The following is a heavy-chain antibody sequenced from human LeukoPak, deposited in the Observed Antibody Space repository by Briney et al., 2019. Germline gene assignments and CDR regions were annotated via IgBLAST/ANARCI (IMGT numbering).Heavy chain of an antibody. CDR3: ARGGTVTTFDY. D-gene: IGHD4-17*01. CDR1: GGSLSSSSYY. Sequence: SETLSLTCTVSGGSLSSSSYYWGWIRQPPGKGLEWIGSIYYSGSTYYNPSLKSRVTISVDTSKNQFSLKLSSVTAADTAVYYCARGGTVTTFDYWGQGTLVTVSS. V-gene: IGHV4-39*01. CDR2: IYYSGST. J-gene: IGHJ4*02.